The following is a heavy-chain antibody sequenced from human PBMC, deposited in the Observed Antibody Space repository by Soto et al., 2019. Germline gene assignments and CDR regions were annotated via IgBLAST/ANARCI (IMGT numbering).Heavy chain of an antibody. J-gene: IGHJ4*02. V-gene: IGHV4-59*08. CDR1: GGSISSYY. D-gene: IGHD3-10*01. CDR3: ARGGSGKHPY. CDR2: IYYSGST. Sequence: QVQLQESGPGLVKPSETLSLTCTVSGGSISSYYWSWIRQPPGKGLEWIGYIYYSGSTKYNPSLKSRVTISVDTSKNQFSLKLSSVTAADTAVYYCARGGSGKHPYWGQGTLVTVSS.